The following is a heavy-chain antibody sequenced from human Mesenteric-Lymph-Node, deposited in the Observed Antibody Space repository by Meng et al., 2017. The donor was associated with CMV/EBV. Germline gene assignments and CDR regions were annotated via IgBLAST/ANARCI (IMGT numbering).Heavy chain of an antibody. V-gene: IGHV3-30*02. D-gene: IGHD3-16*01. J-gene: IGHJ3*02. CDR2: IRYDGSNK. Sequence: GESLKISCAASGFTFDDYAMHWVRQAPGKGLEWVAFIRYDGSNKYYADSVKGRFTISRDNSKNTLYLQMDSLRAEDTAVYYCAKDEGGEGAFDIWGQGTMVTVSS. CDR1: GFTFDDYA. CDR3: AKDEGGEGAFDI.